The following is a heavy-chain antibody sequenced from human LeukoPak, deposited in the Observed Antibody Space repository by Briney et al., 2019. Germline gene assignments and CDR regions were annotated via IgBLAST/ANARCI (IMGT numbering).Heavy chain of an antibody. CDR3: AKAQTGELWPIFDY. D-gene: IGHD3-16*01. V-gene: IGHV3-23*01. J-gene: IGHJ4*02. Sequence: GGSLRLSCAASGLTFSSYAMSWVRQAPGKGLEWDSAISGSGGSTYYADSVKGRFTISRDNSKNTLYLQMSSLRAEDTAVYYCAKAQTGELWPIFDYWGQGTLVTVSS. CDR2: ISGSGGST. CDR1: GLTFSSYA.